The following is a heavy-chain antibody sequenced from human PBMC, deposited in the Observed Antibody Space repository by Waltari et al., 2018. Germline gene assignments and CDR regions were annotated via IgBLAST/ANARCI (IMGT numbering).Heavy chain of an antibody. CDR2: ISGPGLTT. D-gene: IGHD6-13*01. V-gene: IGHV3-23*01. CDR3: AKVGGIAAAEFQFDF. CDR1: GFTFTRSA. Sequence: EVQLLASGRGFVQPGGCLRLTCAAPGFTFTRSAMSWVRQAPGKGLEWVSSISGPGLTTFYADSVKGRFSISRDNSKNTLYLQINGLRADDTAVYYCAKVGGIAAAEFQFDFWGRGTLVTVSS. J-gene: IGHJ4*02.